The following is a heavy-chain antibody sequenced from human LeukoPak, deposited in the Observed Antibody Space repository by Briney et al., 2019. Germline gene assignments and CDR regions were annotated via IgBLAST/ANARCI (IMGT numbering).Heavy chain of an antibody. CDR1: GFTFDDYA. V-gene: IGHV3-9*03. D-gene: IGHD3-10*01. CDR2: ISWNSGSI. Sequence: SGGSLRLSCAASGFTFDDYAMHWVRQAPGKGLEWVSGISWNSGSIGYADSVKGRFTISRDNAKNSLYLQMNSLRAEDMALYYCAKDTSSERESVFDYWGQGTLVTVSS. J-gene: IGHJ4*02. CDR3: AKDTSSERESVFDY.